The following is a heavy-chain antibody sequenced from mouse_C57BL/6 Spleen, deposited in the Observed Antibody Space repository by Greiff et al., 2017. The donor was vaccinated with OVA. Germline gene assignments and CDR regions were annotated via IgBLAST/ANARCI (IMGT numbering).Heavy chain of an antibody. J-gene: IGHJ2*01. CDR3: AKNEGGYDGYFDY. V-gene: IGHV2-5*01. Sequence: QVQLQQSGPGLVQPSQSLSITCTVSGFSLTSYGVHWVRQSPGKGLEWLGVIWRGGSTDYNAAFMARLSITKDNSKSQVFFKMNSLQADDTAIYSSAKNEGGYDGYFDYWGQGTTLTVSS. D-gene: IGHD2-3*01. CDR2: IWRGGST. CDR1: GFSLTSYG.